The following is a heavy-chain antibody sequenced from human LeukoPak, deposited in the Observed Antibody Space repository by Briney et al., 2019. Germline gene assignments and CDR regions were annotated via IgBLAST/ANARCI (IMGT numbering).Heavy chain of an antibody. D-gene: IGHD4-11*01. CDR3: AREWQYQFDY. J-gene: IGHJ4*02. Sequence: SETLSLTCTVFGGSINTNYYWAWIRQPPGEGLEWIGSVYHSGIPYYTPSLKSRVSISVDTSKNQFSLKVTSVTAADTAVYYCAREWQYQFDYWGQGSLATVSS. CDR1: GGSINTNYY. V-gene: IGHV4-39*07. CDR2: VYHSGIP.